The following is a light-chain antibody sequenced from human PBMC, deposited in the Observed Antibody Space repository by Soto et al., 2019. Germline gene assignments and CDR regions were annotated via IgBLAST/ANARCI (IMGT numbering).Light chain of an antibody. J-gene: IGKJ2*01. CDR2: DAV. Sequence: IVLTQSPATLSLSPGEGATLSCRASQSVTGTTLAWYQQRAGQAPRLLIYDAVSRATGIPDRFSGSGSGTDFTLTISRLEPEDFAVYYCHQYGSSLGTFGQGTKVEI. CDR3: HQYGSSLGT. CDR1: QSVTGTT. V-gene: IGKV3-20*01.